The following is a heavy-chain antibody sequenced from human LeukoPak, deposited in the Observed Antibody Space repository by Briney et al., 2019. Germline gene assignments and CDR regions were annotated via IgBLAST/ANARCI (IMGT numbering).Heavy chain of an antibody. Sequence: PGGSLRLSCAASGFTFSNYWMHWVRQAPGKGLVWVSRINSDGINTSYADSVKGRFTISRDNSKNTLYLQMNSLRVEDTAVYYCAKYRNPDDYGDYVSFSPHAFDIWGQGTMVTVSS. D-gene: IGHD4-17*01. CDR3: AKYRNPDDYGDYVSFSPHAFDI. J-gene: IGHJ3*02. CDR2: INSDGINT. V-gene: IGHV3-74*01. CDR1: GFTFSNYW.